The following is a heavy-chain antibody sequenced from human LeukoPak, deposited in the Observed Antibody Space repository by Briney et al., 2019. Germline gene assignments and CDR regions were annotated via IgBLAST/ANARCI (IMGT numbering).Heavy chain of an antibody. CDR3: ARDAYYYDSSGRDYYYYMDV. CDR1: GFTFSNYW. D-gene: IGHD3-22*01. J-gene: IGHJ6*03. Sequence: PGGSLRLSCAVSGFTFSNYWMSWVRQAPGKGLEWVANMNQDGTYIHYVDPVKGRFTISRDNTRHSLYLQMNSLRAEDTAVYYCARDAYYYDSSGRDYYYYMDVWGKGTTVTISS. V-gene: IGHV3-7*01. CDR2: MNQDGTYI.